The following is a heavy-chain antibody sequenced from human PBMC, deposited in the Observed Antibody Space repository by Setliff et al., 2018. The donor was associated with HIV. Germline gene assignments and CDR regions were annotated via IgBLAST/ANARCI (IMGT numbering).Heavy chain of an antibody. V-gene: IGHV4-31*03. CDR3: ARGRYYRGISDSLFDF. J-gene: IGHJ4*02. D-gene: IGHD1-26*01. CDR1: GGPIRSDGYY. CDR2: IYNNGST. Sequence: PSETLSLTCSVSGGPIRSDGYYWNWIRQHPEKGLEWIGYIYNNGSTYYNPSLESRLMMSIDPSKNQFSLNLRSVTVADTAVYYCARGRYYRGISDSLFDFWGQGTLVTVSS.